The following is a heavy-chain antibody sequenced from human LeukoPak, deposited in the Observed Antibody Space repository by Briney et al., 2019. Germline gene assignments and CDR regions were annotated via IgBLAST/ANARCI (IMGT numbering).Heavy chain of an antibody. CDR2: INTNTGNP. Sequence: VASVKVSCKASAYTFTTSTINWVRQAPGQGLEWMGWINTNTGNPTYAQGFTGRFVFSWDTSVSTAYLQISNLKADDTAVYYCVSHYDTTGHWIYWGQGTLVTVSS. CDR1: AYTFTTST. CDR3: VSHYDTTGHWIY. J-gene: IGHJ4*02. V-gene: IGHV7-4-1*02. D-gene: IGHD3-22*01.